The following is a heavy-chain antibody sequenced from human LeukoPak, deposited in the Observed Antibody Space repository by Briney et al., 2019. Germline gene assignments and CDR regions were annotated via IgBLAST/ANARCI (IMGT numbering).Heavy chain of an antibody. J-gene: IGHJ4*02. V-gene: IGHV4-39*02. CDR1: GGSISSSSYY. Sequence: SETLSLTCTVSGGSISSSSYYWGWIRQPPGKGLEWIGSIYYSGSTYYNPSLKSRVTISVDTSKNQFSLKLSSVTAADTAAYYCAIDYYGLDYFDYWGQGTLVTVSS. CDR3: AIDYYGLDYFDY. CDR2: IYYSGST. D-gene: IGHD3-10*01.